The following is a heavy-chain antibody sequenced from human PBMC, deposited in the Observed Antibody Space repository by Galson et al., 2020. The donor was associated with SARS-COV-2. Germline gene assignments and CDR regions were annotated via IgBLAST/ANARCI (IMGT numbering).Heavy chain of an antibody. CDR3: ARNAFGYYGSGSYYYYGMDV. J-gene: IGHJ6*02. CDR1: GYSFTSYW. V-gene: IGHV5-51*01. Sequence: GESLKISCKGSGYSFTSYWIGWVRQMPGKGLEWLGTIYPGDSDTRYSTSFQGQVTISADKSISTAYLQWSSLKSTDTAMYYCARNAFGYYGSGSYYYYGMDVWGQGTTVTVSS. CDR2: IYPGDSDT. D-gene: IGHD3-10*01.